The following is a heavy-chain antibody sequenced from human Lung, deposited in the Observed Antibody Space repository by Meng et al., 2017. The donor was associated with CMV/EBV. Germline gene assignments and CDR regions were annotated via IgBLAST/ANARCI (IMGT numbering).Heavy chain of an antibody. D-gene: IGHD5-12*01. J-gene: IGHJ6*02. CDR1: GFTVSSNY. Sequence: GESLKISCAASGFTVSSNYMSWVRQAPGKGLEWVSVIYSGGSTYYADSVKGRFTIFRDNSKNTLYLQMNSLRAEDTAVYYCARAMVATYYGMDVWGQGTTVTVSS. V-gene: IGHV3-53*01. CDR2: IYSGGST. CDR3: ARAMVATYYGMDV.